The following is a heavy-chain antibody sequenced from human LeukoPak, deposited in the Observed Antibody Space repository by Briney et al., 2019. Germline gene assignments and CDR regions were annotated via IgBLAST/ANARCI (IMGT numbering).Heavy chain of an antibody. CDR2: ISAYNGNT. V-gene: IGHV1-18*01. J-gene: IGHJ4*02. CDR3: ARDSGNAYLY. CDR1: GYTFTSYG. Sequence: GASVTVSCKASGYTFTSYGISWVRQAPGQGLEWMGWISAYNGNTNYAQKLQGRVTMTTDTSTRTAYMELRSLSSDDSAVYYCARDSGNAYLYWGQGTLVTVSS. D-gene: IGHD3-16*01.